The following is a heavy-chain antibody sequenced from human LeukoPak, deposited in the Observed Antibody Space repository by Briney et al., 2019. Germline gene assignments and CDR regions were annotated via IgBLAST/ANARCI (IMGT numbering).Heavy chain of an antibody. D-gene: IGHD3-22*01. CDR1: GFTLSTYE. CDR2: ITTSGSTT. V-gene: IGHV3-48*03. CDR3: ARRGFYDTTGYLFDY. Sequence: GGSLRLSCAASGFTLSTYEMNWVRQAPGKGLDWVSYITTSGSTTSYADSVKGRFTISRDNAKNSLYLQMNSLRAEDTAVYYCARRGFYDTTGYLFDYWGQGTLVTVSS. J-gene: IGHJ4*02.